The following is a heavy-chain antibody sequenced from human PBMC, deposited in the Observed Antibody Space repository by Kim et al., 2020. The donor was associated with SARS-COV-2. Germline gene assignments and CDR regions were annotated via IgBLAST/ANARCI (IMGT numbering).Heavy chain of an antibody. J-gene: IGHJ5*02. Sequence: TVAYADSVKGRFTISRDNAKSSLYLQMDNLRPEDTALYYCAKESPTLFDPWGQGTLVTVSP. CDR3: AKESPTLFDP. CDR2: TV. V-gene: IGHV3-9*01.